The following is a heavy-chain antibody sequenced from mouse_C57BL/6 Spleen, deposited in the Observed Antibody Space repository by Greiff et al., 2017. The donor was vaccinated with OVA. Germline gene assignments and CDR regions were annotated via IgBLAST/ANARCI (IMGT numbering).Heavy chain of an antibody. CDR1: GYTFTSFG. CDR3: AREGTYYGSSFAY. Sequence: QVQLQQSGAELARPGASVKLSCKASGYTFTSFGISWVKQRTGQGLEWIGEIYPRRGNTYYNEKFKGKATLTADKSSSTAYMELRSLTSEDSAVDFGAREGTYYGSSFAYWGQGTLVTVSA. J-gene: IGHJ3*01. CDR2: IYPRRGNT. V-gene: IGHV1-81*01. D-gene: IGHD1-1*01.